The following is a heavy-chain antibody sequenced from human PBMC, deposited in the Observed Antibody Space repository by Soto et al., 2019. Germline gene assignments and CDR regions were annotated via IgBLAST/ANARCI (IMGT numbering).Heavy chain of an antibody. J-gene: IGHJ4*02. Sequence: ASVKVSCKASGYTFTGYYMHWVRQAPGQGLEWMGWINPNSGGTNYAQKFQGWVTMTRDTSISTAYMELSRLRSGDTAVYYCAREGYCSGGSCYQYYFAYRGQGTLVTVSS. CDR3: AREGYCSGGSCYQYYFAY. CDR2: INPNSGGT. CDR1: GYTFTGYY. D-gene: IGHD2-15*01. V-gene: IGHV1-2*04.